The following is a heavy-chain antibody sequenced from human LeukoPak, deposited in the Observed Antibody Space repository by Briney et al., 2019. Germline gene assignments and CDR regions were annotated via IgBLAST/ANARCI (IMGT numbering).Heavy chain of an antibody. Sequence: PSETLSLTCTVSGVSISRHYWSWIRQAPGKGLEWIGYIYSSGGTIYDPSLKSRVTISVDTSKNQFSLKLSSVTAADTAVYYCARDIAVAGIARYFDYWGQGTLVTVSS. J-gene: IGHJ4*02. CDR1: GVSISRHY. D-gene: IGHD6-19*01. CDR2: IYSSGGT. V-gene: IGHV4-59*11. CDR3: ARDIAVAGIARYFDY.